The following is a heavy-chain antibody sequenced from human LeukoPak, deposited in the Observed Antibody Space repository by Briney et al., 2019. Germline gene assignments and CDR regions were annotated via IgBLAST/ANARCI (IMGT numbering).Heavy chain of an antibody. CDR2: IYTSGST. CDR3: ARVVDTAILTLDAFNI. D-gene: IGHD5-18*01. Sequence: SETLSLTCTVSGGSISSGSYYWNWIRQPAGKGLEWIGRIYTSGSTDYNPSLKSRVTVSVDTSKNQFSLKLRSVTAADTAVYYCARVVDTAILTLDAFNIWGQGTMVTVPS. V-gene: IGHV4-61*02. J-gene: IGHJ3*02. CDR1: GGSISSGSYY.